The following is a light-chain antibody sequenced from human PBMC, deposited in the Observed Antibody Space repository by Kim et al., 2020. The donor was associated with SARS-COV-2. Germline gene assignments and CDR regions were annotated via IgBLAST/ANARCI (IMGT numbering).Light chain of an antibody. CDR2: DAS. J-gene: IGKJ2*03. V-gene: IGKV1-33*01. CDR3: QQYDNLPYS. CDR1: QDISNY. Sequence: SASVVDRVTITCQATQDISNYLDWYQQKPGKAPKLLIYDASNLATGVPSRFSGIGSGTDFTFTISSLQPEDIATYYCQQYDNLPYSFGQGTKLEI.